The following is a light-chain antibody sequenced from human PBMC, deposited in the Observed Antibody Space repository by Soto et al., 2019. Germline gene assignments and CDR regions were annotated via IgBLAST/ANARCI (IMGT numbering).Light chain of an antibody. J-gene: IGLJ2*01. CDR1: SSDVGSYKF. Sequence: QSVLTQPASVSGSPGQSITISCTGTSSDVGSYKFVSWYQQHPVKAPKLMIYEGSKRPSGVSNRFSGSKSGNTASLTISGLQAEDEADHYCCSYAGSSTLVFGGGTQLTVL. V-gene: IGLV2-23*01. CDR2: EGS. CDR3: CSYAGSSTLV.